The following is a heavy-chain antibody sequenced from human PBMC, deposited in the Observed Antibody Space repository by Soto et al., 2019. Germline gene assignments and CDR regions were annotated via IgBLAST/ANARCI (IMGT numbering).Heavy chain of an antibody. Sequence: PSETLSLTCTVSGGSISSYYWSWIRQPPGKGLEWIGYIYYSGSTNYNPSLKSRVTISVDTSKNQFSLKLSSVTAADTAVYYCARHGGSGSYSASGYYYYGMDVWGQGTTVTVSS. V-gene: IGHV4-59*08. CDR3: ARHGGSGSYSASGYYYYGMDV. D-gene: IGHD3-10*01. CDR1: GGSISSYY. J-gene: IGHJ6*02. CDR2: IYYSGST.